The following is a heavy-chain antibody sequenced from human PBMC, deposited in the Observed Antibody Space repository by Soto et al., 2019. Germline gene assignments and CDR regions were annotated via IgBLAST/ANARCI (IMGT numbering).Heavy chain of an antibody. D-gene: IGHD3-10*01. V-gene: IGHV4-30-4*01. J-gene: IGHJ4*02. CDR2: IFYTGSS. CDR1: GDPLSSGDYY. CDR3: XXXXXTMARAVLLD. Sequence: QVQLQESGPGLVKPSQTLSLTCTVSGDPLSSGDYYWSWIRQRPGKGLEWIGYIFYTGSSYYNPSLRSRVSISVDTSKNXXXXXXXXXXXXXXXXXXXXXXXXTMARAVLLDWGQGTLITVSS.